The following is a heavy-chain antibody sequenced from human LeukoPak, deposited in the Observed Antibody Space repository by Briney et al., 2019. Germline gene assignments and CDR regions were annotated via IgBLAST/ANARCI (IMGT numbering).Heavy chain of an antibody. V-gene: IGHV4-4*07. CDR2: IYTSGST. CDR3: ARVRGSGWSFDY. Sequence: SETLSLTCTVSGGSISSYYWSWIRQPAGRGLEWIGRIYTSGSTNYNPSPKSRVTMSVDTSKNQFSLKLSSVTAADTAVYYCARVRGSGWSFDYWGQGTLVTVSS. D-gene: IGHD6-19*01. J-gene: IGHJ4*02. CDR1: GGSISSYY.